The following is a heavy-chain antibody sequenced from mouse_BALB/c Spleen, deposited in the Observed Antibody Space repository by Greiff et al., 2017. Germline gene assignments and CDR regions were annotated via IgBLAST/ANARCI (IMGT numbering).Heavy chain of an antibody. CDR1: GYTFTSYW. Sequence: SGTVLARPGASVKMSCKASGYTFTSYWMHWVKQRPGQGLEWIGAIYPGNSDTSYNQKFKGKAKLTAVTSTSTAYMELSSLTNEDSAVYYCTRRGKNGNYGYYAMDYWGQGTSVTVSS. CDR2: IYPGNSDT. CDR3: TRRGKNGNYGYYAMDY. D-gene: IGHD2-1*01. V-gene: IGHV1-5*01. J-gene: IGHJ4*01.